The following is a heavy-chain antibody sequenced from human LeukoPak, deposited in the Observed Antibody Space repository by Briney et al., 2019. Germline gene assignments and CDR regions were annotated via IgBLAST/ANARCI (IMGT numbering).Heavy chain of an antibody. V-gene: IGHV3-11*01. CDR1: GFTFSDYY. J-gene: IGHJ4*02. CDR3: ARYQGSVTVVTPSLLDY. D-gene: IGHD4-23*01. Sequence: GGSLRLSCAASGFTFSDYYMSWIRQAPGKGLERVSYISSSGSTIYYADSVKGRFTISRDNAKNSLYLQMNSLRAEDTAVYYCARYQGSVTVVTPSLLDYWGQGTLVTVSS. CDR2: ISSSGSTI.